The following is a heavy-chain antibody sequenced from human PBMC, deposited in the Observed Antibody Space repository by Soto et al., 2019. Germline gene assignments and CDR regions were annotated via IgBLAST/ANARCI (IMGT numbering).Heavy chain of an antibody. CDR3: TSPACSSTSCQPDY. CDR1: VFTFSGSA. CDR2: IRSKANSYAT. D-gene: IGHD2-2*01. J-gene: IGHJ4*02. Sequence: EVQLVESGGGLVQPGGSLKLSCAASVFTFSGSAMHWVRQASGKGLEWVGRIRSKANSYATAYAASVKGRFTISRDDSKNTAYLQMNSLKTEDTAVYYCTSPACSSTSCQPDYWGQGTLVTVSS. V-gene: IGHV3-73*02.